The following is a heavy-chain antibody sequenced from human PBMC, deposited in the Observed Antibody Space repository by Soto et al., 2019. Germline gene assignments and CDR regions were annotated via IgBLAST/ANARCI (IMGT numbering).Heavy chain of an antibody. V-gene: IGHV2-5*02. Sequence: QITLKESGPALVKPTQTLTLTCTFSGFSLSTSGVGVGWIRQPPGKALEWLALIYWDDDKRYSPSLKSRLTITKDTSKNQVVLTKTNMDPVDTATYYCAHRSGICSGGTCPRWFDPWGQGTLVTVSS. D-gene: IGHD2-15*01. CDR2: IYWDDDK. CDR1: GFSLSTSGVG. CDR3: AHRSGICSGGTCPRWFDP. J-gene: IGHJ5*02.